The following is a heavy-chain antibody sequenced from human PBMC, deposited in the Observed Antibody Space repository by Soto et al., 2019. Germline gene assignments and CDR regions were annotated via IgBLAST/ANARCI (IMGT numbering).Heavy chain of an antibody. D-gene: IGHD7-27*01. V-gene: IGHV1-3*01. CDR2: INAGYGNT. J-gene: IGHJ4*02. CDR3: ARDTGDGTFDF. CDR1: GYTFTSYA. Sequence: ASVQVSCKASGYTFTSYAMHWVRQAPGQRLEWMGWINAGYGNTKSSQKFQDRVTISRDTSASTAYMELTSLRSEDTAVYYCARDTGDGTFDFWGQGTLVTVSS.